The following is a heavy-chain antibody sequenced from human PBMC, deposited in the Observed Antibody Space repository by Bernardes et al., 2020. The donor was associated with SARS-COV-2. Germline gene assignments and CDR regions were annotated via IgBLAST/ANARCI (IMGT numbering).Heavy chain of an antibody. Sequence: GGSLRLSCAASGFTLRSYGMHWVRQVPGEGLEWVSRIRSNGSSTSYADSVKGRFTISRDHAKNTLYLQMDSLRVDDTAVYYCARNDYSNYHDALDMWGQGTTVTVSS. V-gene: IGHV3-74*01. CDR3: ARNDYSNYHDALDM. J-gene: IGHJ3*02. CDR2: IRSNGSST. D-gene: IGHD4-4*01. CDR1: GFTLRSYG.